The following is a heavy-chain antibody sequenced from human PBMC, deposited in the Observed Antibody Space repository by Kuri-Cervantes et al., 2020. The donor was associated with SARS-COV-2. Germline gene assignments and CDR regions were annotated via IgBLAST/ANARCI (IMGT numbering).Heavy chain of an antibody. CDR1: GFTFSSYS. CDR2: ISSSSSYI. J-gene: IGHJ4*02. V-gene: IGHV3-21*01. Sequence: GESLKISCAASGFTFSSYSMNWVRQAPGKGLEWVSSISSSSSYIYYADSVKSRFTISRDNAKNSLYLQMNSLRAEDTAVYYCARNRGSGWPFFDYWGQGTLVTVSS. CDR3: ARNRGSGWPFFDY. D-gene: IGHD6-19*01.